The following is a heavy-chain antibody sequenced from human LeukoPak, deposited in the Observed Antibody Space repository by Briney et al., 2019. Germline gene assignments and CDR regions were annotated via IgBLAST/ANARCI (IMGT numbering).Heavy chain of an antibody. Sequence: PGGSLRLSCAASGFTFSSSAMRWVRQAPGKGLYWVSAISGSGTGTYYADSVKGRFTISRDNSKNTLYLQMSSLRAEDTAVYYCAKEGGTGTRFDYWGQGTLVTVSS. CDR1: GFTFSSSA. CDR3: AKEGGTGTRFDY. J-gene: IGHJ4*02. CDR2: ISGSGTGT. V-gene: IGHV3-23*01. D-gene: IGHD1-7*01.